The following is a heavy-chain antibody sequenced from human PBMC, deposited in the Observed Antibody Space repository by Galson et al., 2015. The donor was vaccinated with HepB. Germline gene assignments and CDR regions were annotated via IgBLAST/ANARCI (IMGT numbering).Heavy chain of an antibody. D-gene: IGHD1-7*01. CDR3: ARGSYNWNYVGYYYYMDV. Sequence: SLRLSCAASGFTFSSYSMNWVRQAPGKGLEWVAVISYDGSNKYYADSVKGRFTISRDNSKNTLYLQMNSLRAEDTAVYYCARGSYNWNYVGYYYYMDVWGKGTTVTVSS. CDR1: GFTFSSYS. CDR2: ISYDGSNK. J-gene: IGHJ6*03. V-gene: IGHV3-30*03.